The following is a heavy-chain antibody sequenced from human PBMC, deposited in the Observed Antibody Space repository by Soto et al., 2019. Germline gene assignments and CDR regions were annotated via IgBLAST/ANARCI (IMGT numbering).Heavy chain of an antibody. J-gene: IGHJ5*02. V-gene: IGHV1-2*04. Sequence: ASVKVSCKASGYTFTGYYMHWVRQAPGQGLERMGWINPNSGGTNYAQKFQGWVTMTRDTSISTAYMELSRLRSDDTAVYYCARGTNWNDECGHFDWFDPWGQGTLVTVSS. CDR3: ARGTNWNDECGHFDWFDP. CDR2: INPNSGGT. CDR1: GYTFTGYY. D-gene: IGHD1-1*01.